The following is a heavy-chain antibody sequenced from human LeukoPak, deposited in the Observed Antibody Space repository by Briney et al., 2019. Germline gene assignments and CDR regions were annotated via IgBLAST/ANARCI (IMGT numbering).Heavy chain of an antibody. CDR2: IDSSGGGT. CDR3: ALYSGSN. V-gene: IGHV3-23*01. D-gene: IGHD5-12*01. J-gene: IGHJ4*02. Sequence: PGGSLRLSCAASGFTFSICAMGWVRQAPGKGLEWVSLIDSSGGGTYYTDSVKGRFTISRDNSKNTLYLQMNSLRAEDTAVYYCALYSGSNWGQGTLVTVSS. CDR1: GFTFSICA.